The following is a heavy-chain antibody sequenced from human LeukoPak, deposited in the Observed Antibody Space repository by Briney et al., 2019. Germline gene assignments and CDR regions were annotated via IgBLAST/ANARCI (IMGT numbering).Heavy chain of an antibody. CDR2: VRDNGEN. J-gene: IGHJ3*02. CDR1: GGSINAYY. Sequence: SETLSLTCTVSGGSINAYYWSWIRQSPGKGLEWIACVRDNGENNYNPSLKSRVAISVDTANNQISLRLNFVTAADTAIYYCARQPANTAAFDIWGLGTMVTVSS. D-gene: IGHD5-18*01. V-gene: IGHV4-59*08. CDR3: ARQPANTAAFDI.